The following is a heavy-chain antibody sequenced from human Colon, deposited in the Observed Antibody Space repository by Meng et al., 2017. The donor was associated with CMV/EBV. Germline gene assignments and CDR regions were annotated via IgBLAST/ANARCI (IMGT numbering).Heavy chain of an antibody. D-gene: IGHD3-3*01. CDR1: GFTFSSYS. Sequence: GGSLRLSCAGSGFTFSSYSLNWVRQAPGRGLEWVASISSDSAYISYADSVKGRFIISRDNAKNSLYLQMNSLRGEDTAVYYCARDSKGITIFGVVRPYYYGMDVWGQGTTVTVSS. CDR3: ARDSKGITIFGVVRPYYYGMDV. J-gene: IGHJ6*02. V-gene: IGHV3-21*06. CDR2: ISSDSAYI.